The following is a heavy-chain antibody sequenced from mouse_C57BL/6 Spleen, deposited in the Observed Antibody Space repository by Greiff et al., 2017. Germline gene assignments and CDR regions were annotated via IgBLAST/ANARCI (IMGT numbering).Heavy chain of an antibody. D-gene: IGHD1-1*01. CDR3: NYGSSYAMDY. V-gene: IGHV1-4*01. J-gene: IGHJ4*01. CDR1: GYTFTSYT. CDR2: INPCSGYT. Sequence: QVQLQQSGAELARPGASVKMSCKASGYTFTSYTMHWVKPRPGQGLEWIGYINPCSGYTKYNQKFKDKATLTADKSSSTAYMQLSSLTSEDSAVYDCNYGSSYAMDYWGQGTSVTVSS.